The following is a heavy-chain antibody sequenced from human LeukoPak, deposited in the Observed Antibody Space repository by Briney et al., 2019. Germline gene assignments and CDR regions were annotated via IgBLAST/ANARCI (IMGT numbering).Heavy chain of an antibody. J-gene: IGHJ5*02. V-gene: IGHV1-2*02. CDR1: GYTFTGYY. CDR2: INPNSGGT. Sequence: GASVKVSCKASGYTFTGYYMHWVRQAPGQGLEWMGWINPNSGGTNYAQKFQGRVNMTRDTSISTAYMELSRLRSDDPAVYYCARDAYYDSSGYYHVYNWFDPWGQGTLVTVSS. D-gene: IGHD3-22*01. CDR3: ARDAYYDSSGYYHVYNWFDP.